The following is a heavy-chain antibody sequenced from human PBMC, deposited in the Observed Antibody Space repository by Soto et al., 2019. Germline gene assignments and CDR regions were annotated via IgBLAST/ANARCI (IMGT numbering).Heavy chain of an antibody. Sequence: EVQLVESGGGLVQPAGSLRLSCAASGFTFSDYWMSWVRQAPGKGLEWVANIKQDGSEKYYVDSVKGRFTISRDNAKSSLYLQMNSLRAEDTAVYYCARDKDPGRFGEIAHYWGQGTLVTVSS. V-gene: IGHV3-7*01. D-gene: IGHD3-10*01. J-gene: IGHJ4*02. CDR2: IKQDGSEK. CDR3: ARDKDPGRFGEIAHY. CDR1: GFTFSDYW.